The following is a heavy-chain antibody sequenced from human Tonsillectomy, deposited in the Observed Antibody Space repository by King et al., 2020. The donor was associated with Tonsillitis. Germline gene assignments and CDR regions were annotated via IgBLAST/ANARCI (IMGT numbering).Heavy chain of an antibody. D-gene: IGHD3-22*01. Sequence: KLQESGPGLVKPSETPSLTCTVSGGSISSRTYYWGWIRQSPGKGLEWIGNIYYSGSTYYNPSLKSRVTISINTSQNQFSLKLTSVTAADTAVYYCATTYYATAVDPWGQGTLVTVSS. CDR3: ATTYYATAVDP. CDR2: IYYSGST. V-gene: IGHV4-39*05. CDR1: GGSISSRTYY. J-gene: IGHJ5*02.